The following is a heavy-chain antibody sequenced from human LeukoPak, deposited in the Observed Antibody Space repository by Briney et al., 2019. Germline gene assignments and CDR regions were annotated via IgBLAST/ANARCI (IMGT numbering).Heavy chain of an antibody. D-gene: IGHD3-22*01. CDR1: GFTFSSYG. Sequence: GGSLRLSCAASGFTFSSYGMHWVRQAPGKGLEWVAVISYDGSNKYYADSVKGRFTISRDNSKNTLYLQMNSLRAEDTAVYYCATPNQNYYYDSSGYYSQTYYFDYWGQGTLVTVSS. CDR3: ATPNQNYYYDSSGYYSQTYYFDY. V-gene: IGHV3-30*03. J-gene: IGHJ4*02. CDR2: ISYDGSNK.